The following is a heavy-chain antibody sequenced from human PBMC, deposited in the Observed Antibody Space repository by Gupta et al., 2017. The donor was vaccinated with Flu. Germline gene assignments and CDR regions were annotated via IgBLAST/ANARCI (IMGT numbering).Heavy chain of an antibody. Sequence: QVQLVQSGAEVKKPGASVKVSCKASGYTFTGYYMHWVRQAPGQGLEWKGWINPNSGGTNYAQKFQGWVTRTRDTSISTAYMELSRLRSDDTAVYYCARGNAIVVVVAATPTRATPASWFDPWGQGTLVTVSS. V-gene: IGHV1-2*04. CDR1: GYTFTGYY. D-gene: IGHD2-15*01. J-gene: IGHJ5*02. CDR2: INPNSGGT. CDR3: ARGNAIVVVVAATPTRATPASWFDP.